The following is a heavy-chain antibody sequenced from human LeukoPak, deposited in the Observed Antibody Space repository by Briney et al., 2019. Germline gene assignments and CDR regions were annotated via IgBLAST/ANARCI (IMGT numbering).Heavy chain of an antibody. Sequence: PSETLSLTCTVSGGSISTSSYCWGWIRQPPGKGLEWIGSISYSGTTYYNPSLKSRVTISVDTSNNQFSLRLTSVTAADTAVYFCARRMYAGDSYSFDYWGQGTLVTVSS. D-gene: IGHD7-27*01. V-gene: IGHV4-39*01. CDR2: ISYSGTT. CDR3: ARRMYAGDSYSFDY. J-gene: IGHJ4*02. CDR1: GGSISTSSYC.